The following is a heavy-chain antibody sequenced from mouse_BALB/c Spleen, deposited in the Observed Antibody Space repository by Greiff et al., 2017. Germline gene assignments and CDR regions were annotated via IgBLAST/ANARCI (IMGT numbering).Heavy chain of an antibody. Sequence: EVMLVESGGGLVQPGGSLRLSCATSGFTFTDYYMSWVRQPPGKALEWLGFIRNKANGYTTEYSASVKGRFTISKDNSQSILYLQMNTLSAEDSATYYCARDIPYFDVWGAGTTVTVSS. CDR2: IRNKANGYTT. V-gene: IGHV7-3*02. J-gene: IGHJ1*01. CDR1: GFTFTDYY. CDR3: ARDIPYFDV.